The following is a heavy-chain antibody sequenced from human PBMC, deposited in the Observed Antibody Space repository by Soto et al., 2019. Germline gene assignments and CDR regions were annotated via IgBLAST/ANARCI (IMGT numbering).Heavy chain of an antibody. CDR3: ARSGPYCNGGSCYFQY. D-gene: IGHD2-15*01. J-gene: IGHJ1*01. Sequence: QVQLVQSGAEVKKPGSSVKVSCKVSGGTFSSFDISWLRQAPGQRLEWMGGIIPAFGPANFAPKFHGTVSITADDSATTVYMELSSLRSDDTGVYYCARSGPYCNGGSCYFQYWGQGTLVTVSS. CDR2: IIPAFGPA. CDR1: GGTFSSFD. V-gene: IGHV1-69*01.